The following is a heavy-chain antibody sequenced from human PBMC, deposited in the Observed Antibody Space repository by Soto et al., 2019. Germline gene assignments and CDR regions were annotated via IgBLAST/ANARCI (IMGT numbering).Heavy chain of an antibody. Sequence: SETLSLTCTVSGGSISASSYYWGWIRQPPGKGLEWIGSMDYSGSTYYNPSLKSRVTISVDTSKNQFSLKLSSVTAADTAVYYCARVPGPWGQGTLVTVSS. V-gene: IGHV4-39*07. CDR1: GGSISASSYY. J-gene: IGHJ5*02. CDR2: MDYSGST. CDR3: ARVPGP.